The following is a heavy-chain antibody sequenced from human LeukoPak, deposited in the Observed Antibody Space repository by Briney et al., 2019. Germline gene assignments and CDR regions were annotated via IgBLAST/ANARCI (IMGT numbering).Heavy chain of an antibody. CDR2: IYYSGST. J-gene: IGHJ4*02. CDR1: GDSISNYY. CDR3: ARGAYCGGDCFYYFDY. V-gene: IGHV4-59*01. D-gene: IGHD2-21*01. Sequence: SETLSLTCTVSGDSISNYYWNWIRQPPGKGLEWIGYIYYSGSTKYNPSLKSRVTISVDTSKNRFSLKLSSVSAADTAVYYCARGAYCGGDCFYYFDYWGQGTLVTVSS.